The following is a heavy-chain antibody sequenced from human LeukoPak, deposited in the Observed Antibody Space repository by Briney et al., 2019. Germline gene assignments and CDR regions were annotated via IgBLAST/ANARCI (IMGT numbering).Heavy chain of an antibody. D-gene: IGHD3-10*01. Sequence: GGALRLSCAGSGFTFIKYWMRWVRQAPGKGLEGVASIDKDGSEKRYVDSVKGRFTISRDNAKNPVYLQMTSLGAEDTAVYYCATYTQYFGAPGTDYWRQGTLVTVSS. J-gene: IGHJ4*02. V-gene: IGHV3-7*01. CDR3: ATYTQYFGAPGTDY. CDR1: GFTFIKYW. CDR2: IDKDGSEK.